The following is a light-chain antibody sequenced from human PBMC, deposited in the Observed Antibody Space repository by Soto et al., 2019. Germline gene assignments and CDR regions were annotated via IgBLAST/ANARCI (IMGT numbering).Light chain of an antibody. CDR2: TAS. CDR3: LQHNDFPFT. V-gene: IGKV1-17*01. J-gene: IGKJ3*01. CDR1: QVIRNN. Sequence: DIQMTQPPSSLSASVGDRATITCRTSQVIRNNVAWYQQKPGKAPQRLIYTASSLQIGVPSRFSASGSGTEFTLTISSLQLEDFATDVCLQHNDFPFTFGPGTKVDI.